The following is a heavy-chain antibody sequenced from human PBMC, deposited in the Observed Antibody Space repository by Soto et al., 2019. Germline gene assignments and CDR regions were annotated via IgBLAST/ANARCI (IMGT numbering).Heavy chain of an antibody. D-gene: IGHD2-15*01. CDR1: GFIFSDYW. Sequence: PGGSLRLSCAASGFIFSDYWMTWVRQTPGKGLEWVANIKKDGGEVHYVDSVKGRFTISRDNAENAVYLQMNGLRVEDSGVYYCAKGPLDDCLGGSCHFDHWGQGVLVTVSS. CDR2: IKKDGGEV. J-gene: IGHJ4*02. CDR3: AKGPLDDCLGGSCHFDH. V-gene: IGHV3-7*01.